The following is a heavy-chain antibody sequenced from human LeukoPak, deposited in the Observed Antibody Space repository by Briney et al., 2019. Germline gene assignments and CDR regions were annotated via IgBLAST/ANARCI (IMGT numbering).Heavy chain of an antibody. CDR3: ARVNREMATITP. V-gene: IGHV4-4*07. CDR2: IYTSGST. D-gene: IGHD5-24*01. Sequence: SETLSLTCTFSGGSITSYYWSWIRQPAGKGLEWIGRIYTSGSTNYNPSLKSRVTISVDTSKNQFSLKLSSVTAADTAVYYCARVNREMATITPWGQGTLVTVSS. CDR1: GGSITSYY. J-gene: IGHJ4*02.